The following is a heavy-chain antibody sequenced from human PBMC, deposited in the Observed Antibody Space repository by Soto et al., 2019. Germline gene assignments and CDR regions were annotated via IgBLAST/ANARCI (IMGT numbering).Heavy chain of an antibody. CDR3: ARESEDLTSNFDY. V-gene: IGHV3-21*01. CDR2: ISSTTNYI. CDR1: GFTFSRYS. Sequence: LRLSCAASGFTFSRYSMNWVRQAPGKGLEWVSSISSTTNYIYYADSMKGRFTVSRDNAKNSVYLDMNSLSAEDTAVYYCARESEDLTSNFDYWGQGTLVTVYS. J-gene: IGHJ4*02.